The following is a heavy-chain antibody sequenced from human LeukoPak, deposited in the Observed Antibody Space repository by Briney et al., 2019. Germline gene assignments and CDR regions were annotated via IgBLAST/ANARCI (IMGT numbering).Heavy chain of an antibody. CDR3: AKDRYVPTLTRPIDH. J-gene: IGHJ4*02. D-gene: IGHD4-17*01. Sequence: GGSLRLSCAASGFTFNTYAMHWVRQAPGKGLEGVAFIGHDGTNKYYADSVKARFTISRDNSKNTLYLQMNSLRPEDTAIYYCAKDRYVPTLTRPIDHWGQGTLVTVSS. V-gene: IGHV3-30*02. CDR1: GFTFNTYA. CDR2: IGHDGTNK.